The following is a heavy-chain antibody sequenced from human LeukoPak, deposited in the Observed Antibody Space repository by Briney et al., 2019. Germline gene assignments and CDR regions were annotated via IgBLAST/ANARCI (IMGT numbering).Heavy chain of an antibody. D-gene: IGHD3-10*02. V-gene: IGHV4-39*07. Sequence: SETLSLTCAVSGGSISGSAYYWGWIRQPPGKWLEWIGSIYHTGSTYYNPSLKSRVTISVDTSKNQFSLKLSSVTAADTAVYYCARARSAMFADYYYGMDVWGQGTTVTVSS. CDR2: IYHTGST. CDR3: ARARSAMFADYYYGMDV. J-gene: IGHJ6*02. CDR1: GGSISGSAYY.